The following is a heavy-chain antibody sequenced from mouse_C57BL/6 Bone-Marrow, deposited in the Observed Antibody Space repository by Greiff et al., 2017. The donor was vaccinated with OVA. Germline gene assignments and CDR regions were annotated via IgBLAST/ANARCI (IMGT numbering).Heavy chain of an antibody. Sequence: VQLQQSGPELVKPGASVKISCKASGYSFTGYYMNWVKQSPEQSLEWIGEINPSTGGTTYNQKFKAKATLTVDKSSSTAYMQLKSLTSEDSAVYYCARYYYGSSRTDYFDYWGQGTTLTVSS. D-gene: IGHD1-1*01. CDR2: INPSTGGT. J-gene: IGHJ2*01. V-gene: IGHV1-42*01. CDR3: ARYYYGSSRTDYFDY. CDR1: GYSFTGYY.